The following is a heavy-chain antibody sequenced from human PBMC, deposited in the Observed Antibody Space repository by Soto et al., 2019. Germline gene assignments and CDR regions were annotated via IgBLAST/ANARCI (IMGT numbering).Heavy chain of an antibody. D-gene: IGHD2-15*01. Sequence: QVQLVESGGGMVQPGRSLRLSCAASGFTFSSYGMHWVRQAPGKGLEWVAVISYDGSNKYYADSVKGRFTISRDNSKNTLYLQMNSLRAEDTAVYYCASQFYCSGGSCLDYWGQGTLVTVSS. CDR1: GFTFSSYG. CDR2: ISYDGSNK. J-gene: IGHJ4*02. CDR3: ASQFYCSGGSCLDY. V-gene: IGHV3-30*03.